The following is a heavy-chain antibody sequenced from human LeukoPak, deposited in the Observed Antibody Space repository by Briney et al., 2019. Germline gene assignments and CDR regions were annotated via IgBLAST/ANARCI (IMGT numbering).Heavy chain of an antibody. CDR2: IYYSGNT. V-gene: IGHV4-39*01. CDR3: ARLGRAAAGTPVKYYYYYYYMDV. CDR1: GGSISSSSYY. D-gene: IGHD6-13*01. J-gene: IGHJ6*03. Sequence: SETLSLTCTVSGGSISSSSYYWGWIRQPPGKGLEWIGNIYYSGNTYYNPSLKSRVTLSVDTSKNQFSLKLSSVTAADTAVYYCARLGRAAAGTPVKYYYYYYYMDVWGKGTTVTVSS.